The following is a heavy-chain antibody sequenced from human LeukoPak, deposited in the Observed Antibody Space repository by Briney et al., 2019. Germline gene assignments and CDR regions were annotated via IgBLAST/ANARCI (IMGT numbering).Heavy chain of an antibody. V-gene: IGHV3-20*04. D-gene: IGHD6-13*01. CDR1: GFTFDDYG. CDR2: INWNGGST. J-gene: IGHJ4*02. CDR3: AREGHSSSWRGYVDY. Sequence: GGSLRLSCAASGFTFDDYGMSWVRQAPGKGLEWVSGINWNGGSTGYADSVKGQFTISRDNAKNSLYLQMNSLRAEDTALYYCAREGHSSSWRGYVDYWGQGTLVTVSS.